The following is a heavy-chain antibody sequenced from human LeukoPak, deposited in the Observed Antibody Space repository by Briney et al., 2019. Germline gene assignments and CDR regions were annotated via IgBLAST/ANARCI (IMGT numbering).Heavy chain of an antibody. D-gene: IGHD2-8*01. V-gene: IGHV1-2*02. J-gene: IGHJ4*02. CDR2: INPNSGGT. CDR3: ARVSFCINGVCPYYFDD. Sequence: ASVKVSCKASGYTFTGCYMHWVRQAPGQGLEWMGWINPNSGGTTYAQKFQGRVTITRDTSISTAYMELNRLRSDDTAVYYCARVSFCINGVCPYYFDDWGQGTLVTVSS. CDR1: GYTFTGCY.